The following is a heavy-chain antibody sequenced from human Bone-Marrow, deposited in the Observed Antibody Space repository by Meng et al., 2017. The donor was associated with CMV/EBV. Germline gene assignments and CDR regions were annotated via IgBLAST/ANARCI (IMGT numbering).Heavy chain of an antibody. Sequence: SETLSLTCAVYGGSFSGYYWSWIRQPPGKGLEWIGEINHSGSTNYNPSLKSRVTISVDTSKNQFSLKLSSVTAADTAVYYCARYNIVVVPAAIYNWFDPWGQGTLVTVSS. CDR3: ARYNIVVVPAAIYNWFDP. J-gene: IGHJ5*02. V-gene: IGHV4-34*01. CDR1: GGSFSGYY. CDR2: INHSGST. D-gene: IGHD2-2*02.